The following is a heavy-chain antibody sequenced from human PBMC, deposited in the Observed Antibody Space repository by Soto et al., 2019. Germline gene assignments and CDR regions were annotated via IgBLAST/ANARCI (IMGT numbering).Heavy chain of an antibody. J-gene: IGHJ4*02. CDR1: GYNFTMYA. CDR2: INGGNDKT. Sequence: GASVKVPCKASGYNFTMYAIYWVRQAPRQRLEWLGWINGGNDKTGYSQRFQGRLTITKKTSATTAFMELSSLRSEDTAVYYCARVCYFDSDGFPRPYDYWGQGTLVTVSS. V-gene: IGHV1-3*01. D-gene: IGHD3-22*01. CDR3: ARVCYFDSDGFPRPYDY.